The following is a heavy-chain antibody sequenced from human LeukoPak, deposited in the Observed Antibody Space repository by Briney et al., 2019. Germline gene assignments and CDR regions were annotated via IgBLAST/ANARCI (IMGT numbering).Heavy chain of an antibody. V-gene: IGHV1-69*06. CDR1: GGTFSSYA. CDR3: ARDASGLRLPFDY. J-gene: IGHJ4*02. D-gene: IGHD5-12*01. Sequence: SVKVSCKASGGTFSSYAISWVRQAPGQGLEWMGGIIPSLGTANYAQKFKGRVTITADKSTSTAYMELSSLRSEDTAVYYCARDASGLRLPFDYWGQGTLVTVSS. CDR2: IIPSLGTA.